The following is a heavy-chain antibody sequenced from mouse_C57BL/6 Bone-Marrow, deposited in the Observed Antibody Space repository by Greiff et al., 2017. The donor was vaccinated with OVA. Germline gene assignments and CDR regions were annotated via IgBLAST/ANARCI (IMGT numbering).Heavy chain of an antibody. D-gene: IGHD6-1*01. V-gene: IGHV1-7*01. CDR3: ALPYCFDY. Sequence: QVQLQQSGAELAKPGASVKLSCKASGYTFTSYWMHWVKQRTGQGLEWIGYINPSSGYTKYNQKFKDKATLTADKSSSTAYIQLSSLTYEDSAVYYCALPYCFDYWGQGTTLTVSS. CDR1: GYTFTSYW. CDR2: INPSSGYT. J-gene: IGHJ2*01.